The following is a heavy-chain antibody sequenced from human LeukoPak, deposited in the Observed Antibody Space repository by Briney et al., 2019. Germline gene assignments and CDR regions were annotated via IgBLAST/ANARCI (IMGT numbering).Heavy chain of an antibody. D-gene: IGHD5-18*01. CDR2: ISGSGGST. CDR1: GFTFSNYN. J-gene: IGHJ4*02. CDR3: AKDPRGYSYGYADY. Sequence: GGSLRLSCAASGFTFSNYNINWVRQAPGKGLEWVSAISGSGGSTYYADSVKGRFTISRDNSKDTLYLQMNSLRAEDTAVYYCAKDPRGYSYGYADYWGQGTLVTVSS. V-gene: IGHV3-23*01.